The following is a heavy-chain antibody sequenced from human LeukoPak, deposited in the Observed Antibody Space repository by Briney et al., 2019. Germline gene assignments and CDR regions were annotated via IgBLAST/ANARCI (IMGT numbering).Heavy chain of an antibody. D-gene: IGHD1-1*01. Sequence: GGSLRLPCAASGFTFSSYAMSWVRQAPGKGLEWVSAISGSGGSTYYADSVKGRFTISRNNSKNTLYLQMNSLRAEDTAVYYCAKALIGTGGYFQHWGHGALVTVSS. CDR3: AKALIGTGGYFQH. CDR2: ISGSGGST. V-gene: IGHV3-23*01. J-gene: IGHJ1*01. CDR1: GFTFSSYA.